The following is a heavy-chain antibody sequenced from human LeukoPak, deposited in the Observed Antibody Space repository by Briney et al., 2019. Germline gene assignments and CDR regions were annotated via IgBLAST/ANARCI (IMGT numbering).Heavy chain of an antibody. CDR1: GYTFTGYY. CDR2: INPNSGGT. J-gene: IGHJ4*02. Sequence: ASVKVSCKASGYTFTGYYMHWVRQAPGQGLEWMGWINPNSGGTNYAQKFQGRVTMTRHTSISTAYMELSRLRSDDTAVYYCARAGVLLWFGELDHFDYWGQGTLVTVSS. CDR3: ARAGVLLWFGELDHFDY. V-gene: IGHV1-2*02. D-gene: IGHD3-10*01.